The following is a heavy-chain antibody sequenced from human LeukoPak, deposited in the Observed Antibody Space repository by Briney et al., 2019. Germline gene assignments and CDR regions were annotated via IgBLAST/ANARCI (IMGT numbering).Heavy chain of an antibody. Sequence: GGSLRRSCTASGFTLSSFGMHWVRQAPGKGLEWVAVISDDGSNTYYADSVKGRFTISRDNSKNTLYLQLNSLRTEDTAVYYCAKDADTATIIYWYFDLWGRGTLVTVSS. J-gene: IGHJ2*01. V-gene: IGHV3-30*18. CDR1: GFTLSSFG. CDR3: AKDADTATIIYWYFDL. D-gene: IGHD5-18*01. CDR2: ISDDGSNT.